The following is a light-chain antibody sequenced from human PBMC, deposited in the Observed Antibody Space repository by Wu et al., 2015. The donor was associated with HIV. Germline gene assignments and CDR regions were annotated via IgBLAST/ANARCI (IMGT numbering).Light chain of an antibody. Sequence: DIQMTQSPSSLSASVGDRVTITCRASQGISSFLAWYQQKPGKAPNLLMYAASSLQSGVPSRFSGNESGTDFTLTISCLQSEDFATYYCQQYYSYPWTFGQGTKVEIK. J-gene: IGKJ1*01. CDR2: AAS. CDR3: QQYYSYPWT. V-gene: IGKV1-9*01. CDR1: QGISSF.